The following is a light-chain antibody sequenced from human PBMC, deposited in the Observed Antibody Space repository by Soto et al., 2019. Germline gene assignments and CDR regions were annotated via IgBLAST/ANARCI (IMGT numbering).Light chain of an antibody. CDR2: RDG. CDR3: VAWDGGLRAAL. J-gene: IGLJ3*02. V-gene: IGLV1-47*01. CDR1: YSNVGGNY. Sequence: QSVLTQPPSASGAPGQRVTISCSGTYSNVGGNYVYWYRQFPGSAPNLLIYRDGQRPSGVPDRISASKSGTSSSLAISGLRSEDEADYYYVAWDGGLRAALFGGATKLTVL.